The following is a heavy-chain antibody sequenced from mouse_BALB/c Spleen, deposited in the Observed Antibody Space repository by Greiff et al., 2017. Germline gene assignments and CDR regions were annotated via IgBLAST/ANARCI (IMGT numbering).Heavy chain of an antibody. Sequence: VQLQQSGAELVKPGASVKLSCKASGYTFTSYYMYWVKQRPGQGLEWIGEINPSNGGTNFNEKFKSKATLTVDKSSSTAYMQLSSLTSEDSAVYYCTRLRYYSMDYWGQGTTLTVSS. CDR3: TRLRYYSMDY. D-gene: IGHD2-12*01. CDR1: GYTFTSYY. V-gene: IGHV1S81*02. CDR2: INPSNGGT. J-gene: IGHJ2*01.